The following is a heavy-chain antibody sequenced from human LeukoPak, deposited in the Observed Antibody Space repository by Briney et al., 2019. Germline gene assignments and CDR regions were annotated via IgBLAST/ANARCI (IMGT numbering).Heavy chain of an antibody. CDR3: ASGAIVVVPAALDY. CDR1: GGSISSYY. D-gene: IGHD2-2*01. J-gene: IGHJ4*02. V-gene: IGHV4-59*08. CDR2: IYYSGST. Sequence: SETLSLTCTVSGGSISSYYWSWIRQPPGKGLEWIGYIYYSGSTNYNPSLKSRVTISVDTSKNQFSLKLSSVTAADTAVYYCASGAIVVVPAALDYWGQGTLGTVSS.